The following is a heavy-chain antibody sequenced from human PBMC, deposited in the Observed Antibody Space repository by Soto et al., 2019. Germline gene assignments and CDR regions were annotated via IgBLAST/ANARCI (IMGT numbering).Heavy chain of an antibody. CDR2: ISTDNGNT. CDR1: GYIFSNHG. J-gene: IGHJ6*02. CDR3: ARDGVGGGGAGISYYQNGLDV. V-gene: IGHV1-18*01. D-gene: IGHD1-26*01. Sequence: QVQLVQSGAEVKKPGASVKVSCQASGYIFSNHGISWVRQAPGQGLEWMGWISTDNGNTESAGKLQGRVTMTTDTSTSTAYMELRSLRSDDTAMYYCARDGVGGGGAGISYYQNGLDVWGQGTTVTVSS.